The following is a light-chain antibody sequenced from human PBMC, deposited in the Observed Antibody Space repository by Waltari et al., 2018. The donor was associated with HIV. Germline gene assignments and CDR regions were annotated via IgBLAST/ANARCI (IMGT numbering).Light chain of an antibody. J-gene: IGKJ4*02. Sequence: DIQMTQSPSTLSASVGDRVTITCRASQSIGSWLAWYQQKSGKAPKLLLYKASSLERGVPSRFSGSGSGTEFTLTISSLQPDDLATYYCQQYKSYFAWTFGGGTKVEIK. CDR1: QSIGSW. V-gene: IGKV1-5*03. CDR2: KAS. CDR3: QQYKSYFAWT.